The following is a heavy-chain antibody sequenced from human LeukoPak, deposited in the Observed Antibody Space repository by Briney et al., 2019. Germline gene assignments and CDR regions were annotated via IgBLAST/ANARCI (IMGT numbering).Heavy chain of an antibody. J-gene: IGHJ6*03. CDR1: GGSISSYY. CDR2: IYYSGST. Sequence: SETLSLTCTVSGGSISSYYWSWIRQPPGKGLECIGYIYYSGSTHYNPSLKSRVTISVDTSKNQFSLKLSSVTAADTAVYYCARGMVRDYYYMDVWGKGTTVTVSS. V-gene: IGHV4-59*01. D-gene: IGHD3-10*01. CDR3: ARGMVRDYYYMDV.